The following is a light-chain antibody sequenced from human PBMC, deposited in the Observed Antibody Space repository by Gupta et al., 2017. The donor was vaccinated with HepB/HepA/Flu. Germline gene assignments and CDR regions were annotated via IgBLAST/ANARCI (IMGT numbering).Light chain of an antibody. Sequence: DIQLTQSPSTLSASVGDRVTITCRASQSISSWLAWYQQKPGKAPKLLIYKASSLESGVPARFSGSGSGTEFTLTISSLQPDDFATYYCQQDYSYSLTFAGGTKVEIK. CDR3: QQDYSYSLT. J-gene: IGKJ4*01. CDR2: KAS. CDR1: QSISSW. V-gene: IGKV1-5*03.